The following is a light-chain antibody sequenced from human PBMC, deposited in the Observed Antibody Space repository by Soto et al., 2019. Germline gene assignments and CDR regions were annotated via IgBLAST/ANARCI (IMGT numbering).Light chain of an antibody. J-gene: IGKJ2*01. V-gene: IGKV1-39*01. CDR2: AAS. CDR1: QSISRY. CDR3: QQTYNTPPYT. Sequence: DIQMTQSPSSLSASVGDRVTITCQASQSISRYLNWYQQKPGKAPKLLIYAASSLQSGVPSRFSGSGSTTDFTLTISSLQPEDFATYYCQQTYNTPPYTFGQGTKLEIK.